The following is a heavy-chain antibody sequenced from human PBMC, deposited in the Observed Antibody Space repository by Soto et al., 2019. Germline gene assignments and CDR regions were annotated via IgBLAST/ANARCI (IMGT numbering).Heavy chain of an antibody. Sequence: PSETLSLTCTVSGASISNGGYYWSWIRQHPGKGPEWIGNIYYSGSTYYNPSLKNRVTKSVDTSKNQFSLRLTSVTAADTAVYYCARDTFGSGSPFDYWGQGTLVTVSS. CDR2: IYYSGST. D-gene: IGHD3-10*01. V-gene: IGHV4-31*03. CDR3: ARDTFGSGSPFDY. J-gene: IGHJ4*02. CDR1: GASISNGGYY.